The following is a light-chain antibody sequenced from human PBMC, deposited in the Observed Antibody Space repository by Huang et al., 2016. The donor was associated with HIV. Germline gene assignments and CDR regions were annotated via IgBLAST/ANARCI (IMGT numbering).Light chain of an antibody. CDR3: QQYHNWPYT. Sequence: EIIMTQSPATLSLSPGEGASLSCRANQSVATNLAWYLHRPGHSPRILIFGASTRASGLPGRFSGSGSGTQFTLTVSGLQSEDFAVYYCQQYHNWPYTFGQGTKLEI. V-gene: IGKV3-15*01. CDR2: GAS. J-gene: IGKJ2*01. CDR1: QSVATN.